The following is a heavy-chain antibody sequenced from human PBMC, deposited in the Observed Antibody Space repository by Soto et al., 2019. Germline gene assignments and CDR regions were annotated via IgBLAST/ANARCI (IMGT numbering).Heavy chain of an antibody. CDR3: ARPGGYCSGGSCFVY. V-gene: IGHV1-69*13. Sequence: ASVKVSCKASGGTFSSYAISWVRQAPGQGLEWMGGIIPIFGTANYAQKFQGRVTITADESPSTAYMELSSLRSEDTAVYYCARPGGYCSGGSCFVYWGQGTLVTVSS. CDR2: IIPIFGTA. J-gene: IGHJ4*02. D-gene: IGHD2-15*01. CDR1: GGTFSSYA.